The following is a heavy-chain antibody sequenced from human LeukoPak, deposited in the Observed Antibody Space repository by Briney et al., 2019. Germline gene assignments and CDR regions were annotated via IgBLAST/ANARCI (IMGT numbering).Heavy chain of an antibody. J-gene: IGHJ4*02. CDR3: AREIGPRQLHLWGSAFDY. CDR2: INPSDGKT. D-gene: IGHD5-18*01. Sequence: GASVKVSCKASGYTFTNYYMHWVRQAPGQGLEWMGIINPSDGKTSYAQKFQGRVTMTRDTSTSTVYMELSGLRSEDTAVYYCAREIGPRQLHLWGSAFDYWGQGTLVTVSS. CDR1: GYTFTNYY. V-gene: IGHV1-46*01.